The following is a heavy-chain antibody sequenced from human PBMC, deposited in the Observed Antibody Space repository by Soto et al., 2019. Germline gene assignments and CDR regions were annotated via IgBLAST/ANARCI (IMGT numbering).Heavy chain of an antibody. D-gene: IGHD6-13*01. CDR3: ARRGVEAADTGPGQDYFGY. Sequence: QVQLVESGGGVVQPGRSLRLSCAASGFSFSDYAIHWVRQPPGKGLEWLTLISYNGNTKYYADSVKGRFTISRDNSRNTVYLQMNSLRPEDTAVYYCARRGVEAADTGPGQDYFGYWGQGTLVTVSS. CDR1: GFSFSDYA. CDR2: ISYNGNTK. V-gene: IGHV3-30-3*01. J-gene: IGHJ4*02.